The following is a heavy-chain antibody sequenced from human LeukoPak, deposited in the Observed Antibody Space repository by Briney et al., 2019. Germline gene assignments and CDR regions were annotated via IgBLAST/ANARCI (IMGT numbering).Heavy chain of an antibody. CDR2: IYSGDSA. CDR3: ARTEKSDSLSYFYGMDV. Sequence: GGSPRLSCAASGFTVRTHYLSWVRQAPGKRLEWVSVIYSGDSAYYADSVKGRFSVSRDNSKNTLNLQMNSLRADDTAVYYCARTEKSDSLSYFYGMDVWGQGTTVTVSS. V-gene: IGHV3-66*01. J-gene: IGHJ6*02. D-gene: IGHD2-21*02. CDR1: GFTVRTHY.